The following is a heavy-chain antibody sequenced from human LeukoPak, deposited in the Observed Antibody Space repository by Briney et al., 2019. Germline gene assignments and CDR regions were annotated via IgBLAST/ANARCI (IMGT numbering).Heavy chain of an antibody. J-gene: IGHJ4*02. Sequence: SETLSLTCTVSGGSISSYYWSWIRQPPGKGLEWIGYIYYSGSTNYNPSLKSRVTISVDTSKNQFSLKLSSVTAADTAVYYFARGGYYDSSGYDIDYWGQGPLVTVSS. V-gene: IGHV4-59*01. CDR2: IYYSGST. D-gene: IGHD3-22*01. CDR3: ARGGYYDSSGYDIDY. CDR1: GGSISSYY.